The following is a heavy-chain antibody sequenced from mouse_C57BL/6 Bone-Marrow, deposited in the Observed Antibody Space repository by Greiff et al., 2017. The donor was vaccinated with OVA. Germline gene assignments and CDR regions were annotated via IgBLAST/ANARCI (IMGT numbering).Heavy chain of an antibody. J-gene: IGHJ1*03. CDR2: ISSGGDYI. D-gene: IGHD1-1*01. V-gene: IGHV5-9-1*02. CDR3: TRDQDYYGSSPWYLDV. Sequence: EVKLMESGEGLVKPGGSLKLSCAASGFTFSSYAMSWVRQTPEKRLEWVAYISSGGDYIYYADTVKGRFTISRDNARNTLYLQMSSLKSEDTAMYYCTRDQDYYGSSPWYLDVWGTGTTVTVSS. CDR1: GFTFSSYA.